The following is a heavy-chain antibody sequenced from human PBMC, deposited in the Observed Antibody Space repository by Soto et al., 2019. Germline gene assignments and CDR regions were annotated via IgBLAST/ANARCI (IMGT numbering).Heavy chain of an antibody. CDR1: GFTFSSYN. J-gene: IGHJ4*02. Sequence: PGGSLRLSCAASGFTFSSYNMNWVRQAPGKGLEWVSSISSSSSYIYYADSVKGRFTISRDNAENSLYLQMNSLRAEDTAVYYCARLFYYYDRSGNFPFWGQGTPVPVS. CDR2: ISSSSSYI. V-gene: IGHV3-21*01. CDR3: ARLFYYYDRSGNFPF. D-gene: IGHD3-22*01.